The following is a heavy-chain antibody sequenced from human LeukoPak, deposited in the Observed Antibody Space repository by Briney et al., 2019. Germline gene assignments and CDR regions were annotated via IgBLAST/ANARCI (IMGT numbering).Heavy chain of an antibody. CDR2: IIPIFGTA. D-gene: IGHD2-2*01. CDR1: GGTFSSYA. J-gene: IGHJ2*01. CDR3: ARSLVVGRNDWYFDL. V-gene: IGHV1-69*13. Sequence: SVKVSCKASGGTFSSYAISWVRQAPGQGLEWMGGIIPIFGTANYAQKFQGRVTITADESTSTAYMELSSLRSEDTAVYYCARSLVVGRNDWYFDLWGRGTLVTVSS.